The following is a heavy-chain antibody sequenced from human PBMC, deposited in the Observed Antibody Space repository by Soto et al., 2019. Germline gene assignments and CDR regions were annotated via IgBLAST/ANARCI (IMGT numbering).Heavy chain of an antibody. Sequence: QLQLQESGPGLVKPSETLSLTCTVSGGSISSSSYYWGWIRQPPGKGLEWIGSIYYSGSTYYNPSLKSRVTISVDTSKNQFSLKLSSVTAADTAVYYCARSGGGDLMIVVVTTFDYWGQGTLVTVSS. V-gene: IGHV4-39*01. J-gene: IGHJ4*02. CDR3: ARSGGGDLMIVVVTTFDY. CDR2: IYYSGST. D-gene: IGHD3-22*01. CDR1: GGSISSSSYY.